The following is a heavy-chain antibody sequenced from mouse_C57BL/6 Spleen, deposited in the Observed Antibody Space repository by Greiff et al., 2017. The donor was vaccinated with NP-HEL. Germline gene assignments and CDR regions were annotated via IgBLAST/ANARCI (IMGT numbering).Heavy chain of an antibody. CDR2: IDPEDGET. Sequence: VHVKQSGAELVKPGASVKLSCTASGFNIKDYYMHWVKQRTEQGLEWIGRIDPEDGETKYAPKFQGKATITADTSSNTAYLQLSSLTSEDTAVYYCAPLTTVEGLAWFAYWGQGTLVTVSA. J-gene: IGHJ3*01. D-gene: IGHD1-1*01. CDR3: APLTTVEGLAWFAY. V-gene: IGHV14-2*01. CDR1: GFNIKDYY.